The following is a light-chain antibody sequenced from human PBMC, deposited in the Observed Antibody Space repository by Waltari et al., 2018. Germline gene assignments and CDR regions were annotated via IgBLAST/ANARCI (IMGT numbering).Light chain of an antibody. Sequence: QPALTQPASLSGSPGPSVTISCPGTRRSFSCYIFVSSSQQPPGKGPKLIIYYVTNRASGVSNRFSGSKSGNRASLTISGLQAEDEADYYCSAYISRSISYVIFGGGTKLTVL. J-gene: IGLJ2*01. CDR3: SAYISRSISYVI. V-gene: IGLV2-14*03. CDR1: RRSFSCYIF. CDR2: YVT.